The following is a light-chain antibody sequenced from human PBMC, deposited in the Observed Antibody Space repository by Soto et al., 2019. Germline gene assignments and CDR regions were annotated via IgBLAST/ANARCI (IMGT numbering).Light chain of an antibody. V-gene: IGLV2-18*02. CDR1: SSDVGSYNR. J-gene: IGLJ2*01. Sequence: QSALTQPPSVSGSPGQSVTISCTGTSSDVGSYNRVSWYHQPPGTAPKLMIHEVSNRPSGLPDRFSVSKSGNTASLTISGLQAQDEADYYCSSYTSSSTLVFGGGTQLTVL. CDR2: EVS. CDR3: SSYTSSSTLV.